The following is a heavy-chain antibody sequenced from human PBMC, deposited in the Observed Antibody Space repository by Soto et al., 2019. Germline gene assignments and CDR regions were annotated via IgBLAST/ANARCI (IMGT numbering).Heavy chain of an antibody. CDR1: GFTLNTYA. D-gene: IGHD3-10*01. CDR2: ISGGGDTT. J-gene: IGHJ4*02. CDR3: AKGRGGSGSLTPRVDF. V-gene: IGHV3-23*01. Sequence: EVQLLESGGGLVQPGGSLRLSCAASGFTLNTYAMTGVRQAPGKGLEWVSAISGGGDTTSYADSVKGRFTVSRDGSKNTLYLQMSSLRAEDTALYYCAKGRGGSGSLTPRVDFWGQGTLVTVSS.